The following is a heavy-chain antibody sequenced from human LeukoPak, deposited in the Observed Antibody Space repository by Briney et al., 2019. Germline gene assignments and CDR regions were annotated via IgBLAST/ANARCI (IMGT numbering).Heavy chain of an antibody. CDR2: INPNSGGT. CDR3: ARICPVGATTGWFDP. Sequence: ASVKVSCKASGYTFTGYYMHWVRQAPGQGLEWMGWINPNSGGTNYAQKFQGRVTMTRDTSISTAYMELSRLRSDDTAVYYCARICPVGATTGWFDPWGQGTLVTVSS. D-gene: IGHD1-26*01. J-gene: IGHJ5*02. V-gene: IGHV1-2*02. CDR1: GYTFTGYY.